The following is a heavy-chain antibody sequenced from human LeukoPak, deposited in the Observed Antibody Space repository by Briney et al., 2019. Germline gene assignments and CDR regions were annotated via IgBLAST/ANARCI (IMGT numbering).Heavy chain of an antibody. CDR1: GFTFSSYG. D-gene: IGHD3-9*01. CDR3: AKDHDILTGYLDY. CDR2: ISYDGSNK. J-gene: IGHJ4*02. Sequence: GGSLRLSCVASGFTFSSYGMHWVRQAPGKGLEWVAVISYDGSNKYYADSVKGRFTISRDNSKNTLYLQMNSLRAEDTAVYYCAKDHDILTGYLDYWGQGTLVTVFS. V-gene: IGHV3-30*18.